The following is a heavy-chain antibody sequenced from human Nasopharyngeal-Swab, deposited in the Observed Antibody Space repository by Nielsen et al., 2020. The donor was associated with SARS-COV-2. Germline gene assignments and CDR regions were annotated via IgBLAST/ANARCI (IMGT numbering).Heavy chain of an antibody. CDR1: GGSFSGYY. D-gene: IGHD3-3*02. CDR3: ARDLPIFRAFDI. Sequence: SETLSLTCAVYGGSFSGYYWSWIRQPPGKGLEWIGEINHSGSTNYNPSLKSRVTISVDTSKNQFSLKLSSVTAADTAVYYCARDLPIFRAFDIWGQGTMVTVSS. V-gene: IGHV4-34*01. CDR2: INHSGST. J-gene: IGHJ3*02.